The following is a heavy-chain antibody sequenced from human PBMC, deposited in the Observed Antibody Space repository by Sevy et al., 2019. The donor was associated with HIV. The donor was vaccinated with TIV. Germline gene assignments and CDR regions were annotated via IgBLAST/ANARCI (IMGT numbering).Heavy chain of an antibody. CDR2: IYSGGST. Sequence: GGSLRLSCAASGFTVSSNYMSWVRQAPGKGLEWVSVIYSGGSTYYADSVKGRFTISRDNSKNTLYLQMNSLRAEDTAMYYCARDGPSGSYFNGAFDIWGQGTMVTVSS. CDR3: ARDGPSGSYFNGAFDI. V-gene: IGHV3-53*01. CDR1: GFTVSSNY. J-gene: IGHJ3*02. D-gene: IGHD1-26*01.